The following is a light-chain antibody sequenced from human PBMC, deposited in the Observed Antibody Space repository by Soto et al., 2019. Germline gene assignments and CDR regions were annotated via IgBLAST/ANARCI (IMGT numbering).Light chain of an antibody. CDR3: LRYGDSPPAYT. CDR1: QSVSSRN. V-gene: IGKV3-20*01. J-gene: IGKJ2*01. Sequence: EIVLTQSPGTLSLSPGERATLSCRASQSVSSRNLAWYRQKPGQAPSLLIYGASTRATGIPDRFSGSGSGTDFTLTISRLEPEDFAVYYCLRYGDSPPAYTFGQGTKLEIK. CDR2: GAS.